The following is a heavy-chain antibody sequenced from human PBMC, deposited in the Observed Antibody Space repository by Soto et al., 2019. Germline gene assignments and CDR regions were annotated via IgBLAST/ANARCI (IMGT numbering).Heavy chain of an antibody. V-gene: IGHV1-46*01. J-gene: IGHJ6*02. CDR1: GYTFTSYY. D-gene: IGHD3-3*01. Sequence: ASVKVSCKASGYTFTSYYMHWVRQAPGQGLEWMGKINPSGGSTSYAQKFQGRVTMTRDTSTSTVYMELSSLISEDTAVYYCARPYYDFWSGYYYYYGMDVWGQGTTVTVSS. CDR2: INPSGGST. CDR3: ARPYYDFWSGYYYYYGMDV.